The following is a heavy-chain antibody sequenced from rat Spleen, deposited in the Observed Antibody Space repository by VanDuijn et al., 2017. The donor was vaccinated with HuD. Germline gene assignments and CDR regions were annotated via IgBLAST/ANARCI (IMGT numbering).Heavy chain of an antibody. CDR1: GFSLSSYG. V-gene: IGHV2-13*01. CDR3: ARVHYYSGDVGPFAY. CDR2: IWGNGNT. D-gene: IGHD1-1*01. Sequence: QVQLKESGPGLVQPSQTLSLTCTVSGFSLSSYGVIWVRQPPGKGLEWMGVIWGNGNTNYNSALKSRLRISRDTSKSQVFLKMNSLQTEDTATYYCARVHYYSGDVGPFAYWGQGTLVTVSS. J-gene: IGHJ3*01.